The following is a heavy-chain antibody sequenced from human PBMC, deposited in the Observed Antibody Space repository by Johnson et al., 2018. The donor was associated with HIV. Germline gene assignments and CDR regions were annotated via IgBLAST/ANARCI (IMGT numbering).Heavy chain of an antibody. V-gene: IGHV3-30-3*01. CDR3: ARVRPNPTVTTRGAAFDI. Sequence: QVQLVESGEGVVQPGRSLRLSCAASGFTFSSYAMHWVRQAPGKGLECVAVISYDGSNKYYADSVKGRFTISRDNSKNTLYLQMNSLRAEDTAVYYCARVRPNPTVTTRGAAFDIWGQGTMVTVSS. J-gene: IGHJ3*02. CDR1: GFTFSSYA. CDR2: ISYDGSNK. D-gene: IGHD4-17*01.